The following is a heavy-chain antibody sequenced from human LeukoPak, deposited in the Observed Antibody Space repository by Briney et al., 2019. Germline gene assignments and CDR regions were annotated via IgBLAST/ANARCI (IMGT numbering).Heavy chain of an antibody. Sequence: GGSLRLSCAASGFTFSSYSMNWVRQAPGKGLEWVSSISSSSSYIYYADSVKGRFTIYRDNAKNSLYLQMNSLRAEDTAVYYCARVWGYNWNDNDYWGQGTLVTVSS. D-gene: IGHD1-20*01. V-gene: IGHV3-21*01. CDR1: GFTFSSYS. CDR2: ISSSSSYI. CDR3: ARVWGYNWNDNDY. J-gene: IGHJ4*02.